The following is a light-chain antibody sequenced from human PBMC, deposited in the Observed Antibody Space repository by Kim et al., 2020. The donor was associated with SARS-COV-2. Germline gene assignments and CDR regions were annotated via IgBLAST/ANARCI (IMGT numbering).Light chain of an antibody. CDR2: KAS. Sequence: ASVGDRGPITCRASQSISSWLAWYQQKPGKAPKLLIYKASSLESGVPSRFSGSGSGTEFTLTISSLQPDDFATYHCQQYNSAPWTFGQGTKVDIK. CDR1: QSISSW. V-gene: IGKV1-5*03. CDR3: QQYNSAPWT. J-gene: IGKJ1*01.